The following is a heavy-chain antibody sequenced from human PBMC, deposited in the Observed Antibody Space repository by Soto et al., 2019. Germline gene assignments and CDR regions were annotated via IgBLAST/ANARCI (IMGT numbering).Heavy chain of an antibody. D-gene: IGHD1-20*01. CDR3: ALHTITPATDWIDP. CDR1: GFSLTTSGVG. CDR2: MYWFDNK. V-gene: IGHV2-5*01. Sequence: SGPTLVNPTQTLTLTCTFSGFSLTTSGVGVGWIRQPVGKGRELLALMYWFDNKRYNPTLRGSGTITNDASKIQGGLAITNMDPVDTATYYCALHTITPATDWIDPWGLGTLVTVSS. J-gene: IGHJ5*02.